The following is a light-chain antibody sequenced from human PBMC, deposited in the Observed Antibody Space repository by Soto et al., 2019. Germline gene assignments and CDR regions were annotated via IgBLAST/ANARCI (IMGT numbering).Light chain of an antibody. CDR1: QSISSY. V-gene: IGKV1-17*03. CDR2: AAS. Sequence: DIQMTQSPPALSASVGDRVTITCRASQSISSYLAWYQQKPGKVPKRLIYAASNLQSGVPSRFSGSGSGTDFTFTISSLQPEDFATYYCQQHNSYPWTFGQGTKVDIK. CDR3: QQHNSYPWT. J-gene: IGKJ1*01.